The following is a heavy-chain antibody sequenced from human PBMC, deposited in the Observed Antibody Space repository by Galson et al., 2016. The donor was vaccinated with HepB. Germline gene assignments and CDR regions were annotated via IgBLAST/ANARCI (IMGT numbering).Heavy chain of an antibody. J-gene: IGHJ4*02. CDR2: ISRSSRYT. V-gene: IGHV3-11*06. CDR3: AREPNSEYSYGYRAVAGVDY. D-gene: IGHD5-18*01. CDR1: GFSFSDYY. Sequence: SLRLSCAASGFSFSDYYMSWIRQVPGKGLEWVSYISRSSRYTNYADSVKGRFTISRDNAKNSLHLQMNSLRAEDTAVYYCAREPNSEYSYGYRAVAGVDYWGQGTLVTVSS.